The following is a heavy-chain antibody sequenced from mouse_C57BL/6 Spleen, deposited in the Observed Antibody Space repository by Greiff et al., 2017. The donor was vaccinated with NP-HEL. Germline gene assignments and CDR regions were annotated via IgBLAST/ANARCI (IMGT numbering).Heavy chain of an antibody. D-gene: IGHD1-1*01. Sequence: VQLKESGPVLVKPGASVKMSCKASGYTFTDYYMNWVKQSHGKSLEWIGVINPYNGGTSYNQKFKGKATLTVDKSSSTAYMELNSLTSEDSAVYYCARRDYYGIDYYAMDYWGQGTSVTVSS. J-gene: IGHJ4*01. CDR1: GYTFTDYY. V-gene: IGHV1-19*01. CDR3: ARRDYYGIDYYAMDY. CDR2: INPYNGGT.